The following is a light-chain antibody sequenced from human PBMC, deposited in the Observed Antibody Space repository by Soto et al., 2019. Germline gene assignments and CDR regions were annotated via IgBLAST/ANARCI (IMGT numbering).Light chain of an antibody. Sequence: EIVLTQSPATLALSPGERATLSCRASQSISSYLAWYQQKPGQAPRLLIYDASNRATGIPARFSGSGSGTDFTLTISSLDPENFAFYYCQQRSNWPLTFGGGTKVEI. J-gene: IGKJ4*01. V-gene: IGKV3-11*01. CDR3: QQRSNWPLT. CDR2: DAS. CDR1: QSISSY.